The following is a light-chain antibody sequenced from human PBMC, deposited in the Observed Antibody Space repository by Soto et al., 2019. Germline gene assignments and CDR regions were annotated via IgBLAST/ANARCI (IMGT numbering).Light chain of an antibody. CDR3: QQYDKWPPIT. CDR2: GAS. Sequence: ETVMTQSPATLSVSPGERVTLSCRASQSVSRNVAWYQKKAGQPPRLLIYGASTRATGVPARFSGSGSETEFTLTISSLQSEDFAVYYCQQYDKWPPITFGQGTRLEIK. J-gene: IGKJ5*01. CDR1: QSVSRN. V-gene: IGKV3-15*01.